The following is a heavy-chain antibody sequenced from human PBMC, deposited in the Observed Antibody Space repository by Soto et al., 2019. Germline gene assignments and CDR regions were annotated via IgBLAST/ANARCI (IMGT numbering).Heavy chain of an antibody. Sequence: GGSLRLSCSASGFTFSSCAMHWVRQAPGKGLEYVSAISSNGGSTYYADSVKGRFTISRDNSKNTLYPQMSSLRAEDMAVYYCVKVPYYDFWSGYPKNAFDIWGQGTMVTVSS. D-gene: IGHD3-3*01. CDR3: VKVPYYDFWSGYPKNAFDI. CDR2: ISSNGGST. CDR1: GFTFSSCA. V-gene: IGHV3-64D*06. J-gene: IGHJ3*02.